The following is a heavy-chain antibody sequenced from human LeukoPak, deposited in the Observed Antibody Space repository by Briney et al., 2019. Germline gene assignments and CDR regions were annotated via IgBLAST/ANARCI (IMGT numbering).Heavy chain of an antibody. Sequence: SETLSLTCTVSGGSISSYYWGWIRQPAGKGLEWIGRIYTSGSPNYNPSLNSRVTISLDTSKNQFSLRLNSVTAADTAVYYCARFSIYSGSSVHYLDYWGQGTLVSVSS. D-gene: IGHD3-22*01. CDR3: ARFSIYSGSSVHYLDY. J-gene: IGHJ4*02. CDR2: IYTSGSP. CDR1: GGSISSYY. V-gene: IGHV4-4*07.